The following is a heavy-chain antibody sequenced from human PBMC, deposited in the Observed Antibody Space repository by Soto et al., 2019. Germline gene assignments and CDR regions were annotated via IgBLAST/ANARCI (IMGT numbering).Heavy chain of an antibody. CDR1: GFTFSSYA. CDR3: ARDGQGGSGSYYNGVFDY. D-gene: IGHD3-10*01. J-gene: IGHJ4*02. Sequence: QVQLVESGGGVVQPGRSLRLSCAASGFTFSSYAMHWVRQAPGKGLEWVAVISYDGSNKYYADSVKGRFTISRDNSKNTLYLQMNCLRAEDTAVYYCARDGQGGSGSYYNGVFDYWGQGTLVTVSS. CDR2: ISYDGSNK. V-gene: IGHV3-30-3*01.